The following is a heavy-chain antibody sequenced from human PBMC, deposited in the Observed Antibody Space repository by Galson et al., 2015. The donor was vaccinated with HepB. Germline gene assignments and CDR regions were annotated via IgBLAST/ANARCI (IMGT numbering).Heavy chain of an antibody. CDR1: EFTFSSYG. V-gene: IGHV3-30*18. D-gene: IGHD6-13*01. Sequence: SLRLSCAASEFTFSSYGMHWVRQAPGKGLEWVAVISYDGSNKYYADSVKGRFTISRDNSKNTLYLQMNSLRAEDTAVYYCAKDLGSIAAAGTFYWGQGTLVTVSS. CDR2: ISYDGSNK. J-gene: IGHJ4*02. CDR3: AKDLGSIAAAGTFY.